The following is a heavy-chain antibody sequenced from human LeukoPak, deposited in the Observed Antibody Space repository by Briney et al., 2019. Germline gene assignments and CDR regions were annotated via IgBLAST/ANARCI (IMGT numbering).Heavy chain of an antibody. D-gene: IGHD2-2*02. CDR2: INHSGST. CDR1: GGSFSGYY. Sequence: SETLSLTCAVYGGSFSGYYWSWIRQPPGKGLEWIGEINHSGSTNYNPSLKSRVTISVDTSKNQFSLKLSSVTAADTAVYYCARGAVVVPAAIRRWFDPWGRGTLVTVSS. V-gene: IGHV4-34*01. CDR3: ARGAVVVPAAIRRWFDP. J-gene: IGHJ5*02.